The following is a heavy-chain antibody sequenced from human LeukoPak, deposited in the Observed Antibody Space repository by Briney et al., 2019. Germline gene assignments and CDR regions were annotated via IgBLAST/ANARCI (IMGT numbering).Heavy chain of an antibody. CDR1: GGSISSGGYY. J-gene: IGHJ4*02. CDR3: ARDRRYYDSSDFLRGDFDY. CDR2: IYYSGST. Sequence: SETLSLTCTVSGGSISSGGYYWSWIRQHPGKGLEWIGYIYYSGSTYYNPSLKSRATISVDTSKNQISLKLSSVTAADTAVYYCARDRRYYDSSDFLRGDFDYWGQGTLVTVSS. D-gene: IGHD3-22*01. V-gene: IGHV4-31*03.